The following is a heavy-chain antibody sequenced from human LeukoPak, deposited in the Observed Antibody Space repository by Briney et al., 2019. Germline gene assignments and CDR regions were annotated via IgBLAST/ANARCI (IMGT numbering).Heavy chain of an antibody. CDR2: IYHSGST. J-gene: IGHJ4*02. CDR1: GGSITITHW. D-gene: IGHD3-22*01. Sequence: PSETLSLTCGVSGGSITITHWWSWVRQPPGKGLEWIGEIYHSGSTNYNPSLKSRVTISVDKSKNLFSLKLNSVTAADTAVYYCGRVTGYMIEDYFDYWGQGTLVTVSS. V-gene: IGHV4-4*02. CDR3: GRVTGYMIEDYFDY.